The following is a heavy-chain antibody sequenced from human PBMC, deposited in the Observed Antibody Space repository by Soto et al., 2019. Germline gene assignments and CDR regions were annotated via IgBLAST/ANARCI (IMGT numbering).Heavy chain of an antibody. V-gene: IGHV2-5*02. Sequence: QITLKESGPTLVKPTQTLTLTCTFSGCSLSTSGVGVGWIRQPPGKALECPALIYWDDDNRYRPSLKSRLTITKDTNKNQVVLTMTNMDPVDTAAYYCAHTAVAAACPDWFDPWGQRTLVTVSS. CDR1: GCSLSTSGVG. CDR2: IYWDDDN. CDR3: AHTAVAAACPDWFDP. D-gene: IGHD6-6*01. J-gene: IGHJ5*02.